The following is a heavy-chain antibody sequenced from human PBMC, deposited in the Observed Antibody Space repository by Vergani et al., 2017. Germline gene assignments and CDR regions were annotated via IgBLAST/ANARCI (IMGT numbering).Heavy chain of an antibody. CDR2: INPNSGGT. CDR3: ARLGCSSTSCYTRPNYFDY. V-gene: IGHV1-2*02. J-gene: IGHJ4*02. CDR1: GYTFTGYY. Sequence: QVQLVQSGAEVQKPGASVKVSCKASGYTFTGYYMHWVRQAPGQGLEWMGWINPNSGGTNYAQKFQGRVTMTRDTSISTAYMELSRLRSDDTAVYYCARLGCSSTSCYTRPNYFDYWGQGTLVTVSS. D-gene: IGHD2-2*02.